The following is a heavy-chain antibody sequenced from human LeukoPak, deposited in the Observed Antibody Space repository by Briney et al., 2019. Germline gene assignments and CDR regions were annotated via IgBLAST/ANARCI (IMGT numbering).Heavy chain of an antibody. J-gene: IGHJ4*02. Sequence: SETLSLTCTVSGGSITTYYWSWLRQSPGRGLEWIGYIHHSVSPTYNPSLKSRVTISVDTSKSQFSLKVTSVTAADTAVYYCARDILMVGATHYFDYWGQGTLVTVSS. D-gene: IGHD1-26*01. CDR3: ARDILMVGATHYFDY. CDR2: IHHSVSP. CDR1: GGSITTYY. V-gene: IGHV4-59*01.